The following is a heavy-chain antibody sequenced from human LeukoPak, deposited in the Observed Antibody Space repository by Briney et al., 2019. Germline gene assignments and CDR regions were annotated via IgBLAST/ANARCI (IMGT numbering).Heavy chain of an antibody. D-gene: IGHD6-19*01. CDR3: AKDGLIAVAGLLDY. CDR1: GFTFSSYW. Sequence: QPGGSLRLSCAASGFTFSSYWMHWVRQAPGKGLEWVAFIRYDGSNKYYADSVKGRFTISRDNSKNTLYLQMNSLRAEDTAVYYCAKDGLIAVAGLLDYWGQGTLVTVSS. V-gene: IGHV3-30*02. CDR2: IRYDGSNK. J-gene: IGHJ4*02.